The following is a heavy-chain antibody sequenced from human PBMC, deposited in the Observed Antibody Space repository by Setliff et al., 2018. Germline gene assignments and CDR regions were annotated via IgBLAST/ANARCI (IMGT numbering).Heavy chain of an antibody. J-gene: IGHJ4*02. D-gene: IGHD5-18*01. CDR2: MNPNSGNT. CDR1: GYTFTSYD. Sequence: GTSVKVSCKASGYTFTSYDINWVRQATGQGLEWMGWMNPNSGNTGYAQKFQGRVTMTRNTYISKDYMELSSLRSEDTAVYYCARRVGSVGIQLPDYWGQGTLVTVSS. CDR3: ARRVGSVGIQLPDY. V-gene: IGHV1-8*02.